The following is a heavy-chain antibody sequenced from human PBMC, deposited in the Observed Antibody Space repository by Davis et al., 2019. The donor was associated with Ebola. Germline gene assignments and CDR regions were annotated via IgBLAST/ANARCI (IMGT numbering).Heavy chain of an antibody. Sequence: GESLKIFCAASGFTFSDYYMSWIRQAPGKGLEWVSYISSSGSTIYYADSVKGRFTISRDNSENTLNLQMNSLRADDTAVYYCAAALAVTGHLYFDYWGQGTLVTVSS. D-gene: IGHD6-19*01. V-gene: IGHV3-11*01. CDR2: ISSSGSTI. CDR3: AAALAVTGHLYFDY. CDR1: GFTFSDYY. J-gene: IGHJ4*02.